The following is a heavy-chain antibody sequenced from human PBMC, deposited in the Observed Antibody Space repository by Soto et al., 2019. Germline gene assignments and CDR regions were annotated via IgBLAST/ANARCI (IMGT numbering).Heavy chain of an antibody. CDR1: GGTFRTYA. CDR2: IIPIFGTV. Sequence: QVQLLQSGAEVKKPGSSVRVSCEASGGTFRTYAISWVRQAPGQGLEWMGEIIPIFGTVNYAQKFQGRVTNTADEPTTPVYMDLRSRRSEDTAVYYCAKGAVAGTPTSYYYYGMDVWGQGTTVTVSS. V-gene: IGHV1-69*12. J-gene: IGHJ6*02. D-gene: IGHD6-19*01. CDR3: AKGAVAGTPTSYYYYGMDV.